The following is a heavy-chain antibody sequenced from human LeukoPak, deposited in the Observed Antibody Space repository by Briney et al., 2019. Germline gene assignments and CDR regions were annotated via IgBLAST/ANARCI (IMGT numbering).Heavy chain of an antibody. D-gene: IGHD5-18*01. Sequence: GGSLRLSCAASDFNFITYAMSWVRQAPGKGLEWVSIISGGGDVTHYADSVKGRFTISRDNSKNTLYLQMNSLRAEDTAVYYCAKWGDTAMDYWGQGTLVTVSS. V-gene: IGHV3-23*01. CDR3: AKWGDTAMDY. J-gene: IGHJ4*02. CDR2: ISGGGDVT. CDR1: DFNFITYA.